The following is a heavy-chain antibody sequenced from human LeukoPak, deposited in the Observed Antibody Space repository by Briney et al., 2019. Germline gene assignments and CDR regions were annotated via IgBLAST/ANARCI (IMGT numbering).Heavy chain of an antibody. V-gene: IGHV3-48*03. Sequence: GGSLRLSCAASGFTFSSYEMNWVRQAPGKGLEWVSYISSSGSTIYYADSVKGRFTISRDNAKNLLYLQMNSLRAEDTAVYYCAELGITMIGGVWGKGTTVAISS. D-gene: IGHD3-10*02. CDR3: AELGITMIGGV. J-gene: IGHJ6*04. CDR1: GFTFSSYE. CDR2: ISSSGSTI.